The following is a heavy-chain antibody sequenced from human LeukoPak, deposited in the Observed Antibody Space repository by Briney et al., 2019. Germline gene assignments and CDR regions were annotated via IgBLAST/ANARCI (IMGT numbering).Heavy chain of an antibody. J-gene: IGHJ6*03. CDR1: GYTFTGYY. Sequence: ASVKVSCKASGYTFTGYYMHWVRQAPGQGLEWMGWINPNSGGTNYAQKFQGRVTMTRDTSISTAYMELSRLRSDDTAVYYCARGNDFDYYYYYYMDVWGKGTTVTVSS. D-gene: IGHD3-3*01. CDR3: ARGNDFDYYYYYYMDV. V-gene: IGHV1-2*02. CDR2: INPNSGGT.